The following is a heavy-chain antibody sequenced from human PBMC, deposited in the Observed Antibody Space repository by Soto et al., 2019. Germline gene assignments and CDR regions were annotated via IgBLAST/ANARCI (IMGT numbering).Heavy chain of an antibody. J-gene: IGHJ3*02. CDR2: ISYDGSNK. D-gene: IGHD4-17*01. V-gene: IGHV3-30*18. CDR3: AKVALYADAFDI. CDR1: GFTFSNFG. Sequence: GRSLRLSCAASGFTFSNFGMHWVSQAPGKGLEWVAVISYDGSNKYYADSVKGRFTISRDNSKNTLYLQMNSLRAEDTAVYYCAKVALYADAFDIWGQGTMVTVS.